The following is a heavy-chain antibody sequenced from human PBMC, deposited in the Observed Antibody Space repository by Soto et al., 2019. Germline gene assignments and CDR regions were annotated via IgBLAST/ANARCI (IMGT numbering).Heavy chain of an antibody. CDR2: INHSGTT. V-gene: IGHV4-31*03. J-gene: IGHJ4*02. CDR3: ARRLVAEAGTGETIDH. Sequence: SETLSLTCTVSGGSISSGGYYWSWIRQHPGKGLEWIGYINHSGTTNYNPSLKSRVTISIDTSKKQFSLRVNSVSAADTAVYYCARRLVAEAGTGETIDHWGQGTLVTVSS. D-gene: IGHD6-13*01. CDR1: GGSISSGGYY.